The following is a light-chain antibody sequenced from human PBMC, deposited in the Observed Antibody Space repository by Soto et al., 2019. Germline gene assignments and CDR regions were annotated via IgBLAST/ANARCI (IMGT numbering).Light chain of an antibody. CDR2: DAS. J-gene: IGKJ1*01. Sequence: DIQMTQSPSTLSASVGDRVTITCRAGQTISSWLAWYQQKPGKAPNLLIYDASSLKSGVPSRFSGSGSGTEFTLTITSIPTADFPTYSCQQYNNYPWTFGQGTKVDIK. V-gene: IGKV1-5*01. CDR1: QTISSW. CDR3: QQYNNYPWT.